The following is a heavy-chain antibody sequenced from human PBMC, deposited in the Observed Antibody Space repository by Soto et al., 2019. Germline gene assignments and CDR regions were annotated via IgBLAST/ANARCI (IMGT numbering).Heavy chain of an antibody. J-gene: IGHJ4*02. CDR1: GGSISSYY. CDR2: IYNSGST. D-gene: IGHD4-17*01. Sequence: QVQLQESGPGLVRPSETLSLTCTVSGGSISSYYWSWIRQPPGKGLEWIGYIYNSGSTNYNPSLKSRVTISVDTSKNQFALKLSSVTAADTAVYYCAYGDSRGPFDSWGQGTLVTVPS. V-gene: IGHV4-59*01. CDR3: AYGDSRGPFDS.